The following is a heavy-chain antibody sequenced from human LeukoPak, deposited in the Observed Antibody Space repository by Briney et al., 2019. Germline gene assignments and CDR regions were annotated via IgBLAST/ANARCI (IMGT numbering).Heavy chain of an antibody. CDR1: GFLFSDYA. J-gene: IGHJ3*02. D-gene: IGHD3-3*01. CDR3: ARYYDFWSGFPNAFDI. Sequence: GGSLRLSCAASGFLFSDYAMTWVRQAPGKGLEWVAVISYDGSNKYYADSVKGRFTFSRDNSKNTLYLQMNSLRAEDTAVYYCARYYDFWSGFPNAFDIWGQGTMVTVSS. CDR2: ISYDGSNK. V-gene: IGHV3-30-3*01.